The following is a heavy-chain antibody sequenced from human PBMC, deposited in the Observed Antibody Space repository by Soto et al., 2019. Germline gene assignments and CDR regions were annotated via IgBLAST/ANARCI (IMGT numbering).Heavy chain of an antibody. CDR2: IGGNTEGGTT. V-gene: IGHV3-15*04. D-gene: IGHD3-16*01. CDR1: GFTFSKAW. Sequence: DVLLVESGGGLVKPGGSLRLSCAASGFTFSKAWLSWVRQAPGKGLEWVGHIGGNTEGGTTDYTAPVKGSFTISRDDSKNTVYLQMNSLHTAATAVYYCYCSAGDRTSHHAFDTWGQGTPVSVSS. J-gene: IGHJ5*02. CDR3: YCSAGDRTSHHAFDT.